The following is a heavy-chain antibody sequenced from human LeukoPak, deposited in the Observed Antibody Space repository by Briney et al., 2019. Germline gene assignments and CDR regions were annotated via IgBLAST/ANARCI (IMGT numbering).Heavy chain of an antibody. Sequence: GGSLRLSCAASGFTFSSYAMSWVRQAPGKGLEWVSGISGSGGSTYYADSVKGRFTISRDNAKNSLYLQMNSLRAEDTAVYYCARGFRWFDPWGQGTLVTVSS. J-gene: IGHJ5*02. V-gene: IGHV3-23*01. CDR3: ARGFRWFDP. CDR2: ISGSGGST. CDR1: GFTFSSYA.